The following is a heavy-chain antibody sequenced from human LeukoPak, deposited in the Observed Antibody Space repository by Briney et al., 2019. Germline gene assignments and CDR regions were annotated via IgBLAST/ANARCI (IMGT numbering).Heavy chain of an antibody. CDR2: MNPKSGNT. CDR1: GYTFSNND. J-gene: IGHJ4*02. CDR3: ARGYYDSSGYSHFDY. Sequence: ASVKVSCKASGYTFSNNDITWVRQATGQGLEWMGWMNPKSGNTGFAQKFQGRVTITRNTSISTAYMELSSLRSEDTAVYYCARGYYDSSGYSHFDYWGQGTLVTVSS. D-gene: IGHD3-22*01. V-gene: IGHV1-8*01.